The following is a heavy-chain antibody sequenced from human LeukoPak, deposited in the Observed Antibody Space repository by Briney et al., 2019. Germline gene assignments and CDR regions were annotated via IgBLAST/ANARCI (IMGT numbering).Heavy chain of an antibody. CDR2: IYTSGST. V-gene: IGHV4-61*02. Sequence: ASQTLSLTCTVSGGSISSGSYYWSWIRQPAGKGLEWIGRIYTSGSTNYNPSLKSRVTISVDTSKNQFSLKLSSVTAADTAVYYCARVREYYDILTGYYAVGGFDPWGQGTLVTVSS. CDR1: GGSISSGSYY. J-gene: IGHJ5*02. D-gene: IGHD3-9*01. CDR3: ARVREYYDILTGYYAVGGFDP.